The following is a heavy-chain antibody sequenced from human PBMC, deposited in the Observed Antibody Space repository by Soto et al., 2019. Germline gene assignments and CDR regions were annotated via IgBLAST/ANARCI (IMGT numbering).Heavy chain of an antibody. CDR3: ARGRRTYYGSGDYYYCYMDV. J-gene: IGHJ6*03. CDR2: INHSGST. CDR1: GGSFSNYY. D-gene: IGHD3-10*01. V-gene: IGHV4-34*01. Sequence: QVQLQQWGAGLLKPSETLSLTCAVYGGSFSNYYWTWIRQPPGKGLEWIGEINHSGSTNYNPSLKSRVTMSVDTSQNQFSLKLRSVTAADTAVYYCARGRRTYYGSGDYYYCYMDVWGKGTTVTVS.